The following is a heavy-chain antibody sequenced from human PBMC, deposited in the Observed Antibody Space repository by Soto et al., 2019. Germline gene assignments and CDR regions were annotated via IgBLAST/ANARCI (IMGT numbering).Heavy chain of an antibody. Sequence: ASEKVSCKASGYTFTSYAMHWVRQAPGQRLEWMGWINAGNGNTKYSQKFQGRVTITRDTSASTAYMELSSLRSEDTAVYYCASVGIAFGYSSGWPSFDYWGQGTQVTVSS. J-gene: IGHJ4*02. CDR2: INAGNGNT. CDR1: GYTFTSYA. CDR3: ASVGIAFGYSSGWPSFDY. D-gene: IGHD6-19*01. V-gene: IGHV1-3*01.